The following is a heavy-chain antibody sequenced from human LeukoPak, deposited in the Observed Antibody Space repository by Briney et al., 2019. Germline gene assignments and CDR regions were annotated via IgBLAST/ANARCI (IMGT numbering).Heavy chain of an antibody. CDR2: ISTSGISNTI. Sequence: GGPLRLSCAASRFTFSDYYMNWIRQAPGKGLEWVSYISTSGISNTIYYADSVKGRFTISRDNAKNSLYLQMNSLRVEDTAVYYCARDEGGFGELFGWGQGTLVTVSS. J-gene: IGHJ4*02. CDR1: RFTFSDYY. D-gene: IGHD3-10*01. CDR3: ARDEGGFGELFG. V-gene: IGHV3-11*01.